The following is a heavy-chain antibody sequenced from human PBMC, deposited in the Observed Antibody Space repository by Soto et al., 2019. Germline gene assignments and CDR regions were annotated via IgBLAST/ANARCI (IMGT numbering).Heavy chain of an antibody. CDR1: YFSIGSYY. Sequence: PMPDTSTVAYFSIGSYYWSCILQPTGKGLEWIGYIYYSGSTNYNPSLKSRVTISVDTSKNQFSLKLSSVTAADTAVYYCARDNYDSSGNYYVNCFDPWGEGT. J-gene: IGHJ5*02. D-gene: IGHD3-22*01. CDR3: ARDNYDSSGNYYVNCFDP. CDR2: IYYSGST. V-gene: IGHV4-59*01.